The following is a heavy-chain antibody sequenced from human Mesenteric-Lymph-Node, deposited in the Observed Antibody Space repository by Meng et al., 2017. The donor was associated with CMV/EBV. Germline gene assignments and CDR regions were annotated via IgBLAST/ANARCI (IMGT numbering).Heavy chain of an antibody. Sequence: SCKASGYTFTSYAMHWVRQAPGQRLEWMGWINAGNGNTKYSQKFQGRVTITRDTSASTAYMELSSLRSEDTAVYYCARDLLKPHSFDYWGQGTLVTVSS. CDR2: INAGNGNT. CDR1: GYTFTSYA. CDR3: ARDLLKPHSFDY. J-gene: IGHJ4*02. V-gene: IGHV1-3*01.